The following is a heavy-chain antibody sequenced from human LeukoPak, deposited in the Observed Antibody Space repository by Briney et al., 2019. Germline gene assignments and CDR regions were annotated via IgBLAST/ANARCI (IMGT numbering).Heavy chain of an antibody. D-gene: IGHD5-12*01. CDR1: GFSFSAAW. J-gene: IGHJ4*02. Sequence: GGSLRLSCEASGFSFSAAWMTWVRQAPGKGLEWVATIKDDGSDKYYVDSVKGRFTLSRDNAKNSVYLQMNSLRVEDTAVYYCVNLGYSDGGQGTLVTVSS. V-gene: IGHV3-7*01. CDR2: IKDDGSDK. CDR3: VNLGYSD.